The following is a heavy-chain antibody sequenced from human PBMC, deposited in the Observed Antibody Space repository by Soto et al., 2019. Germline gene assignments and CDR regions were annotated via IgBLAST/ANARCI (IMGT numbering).Heavy chain of an antibody. CDR1: GFTFDDYA. CDR3: ANLPLYGSGFDC. Sequence: EAQLVESGGGWVQPGRSLRLSCVASGFTFDDYAIHWVRRAPGKGLEWGSGISWNGAATGYADSVKGRFTISRDNAKNSLYLQMSSLRTEDTAIYYCANLPLYGSGFDCWGQGTLVTVSS. V-gene: IGHV3-9*01. D-gene: IGHD3-10*01. CDR2: ISWNGAAT. J-gene: IGHJ4*02.